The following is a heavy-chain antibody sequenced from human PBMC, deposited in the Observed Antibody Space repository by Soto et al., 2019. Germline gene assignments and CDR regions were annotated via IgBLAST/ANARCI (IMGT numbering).Heavy chain of an antibody. CDR1: GYTFTSYA. Sequence: ASVKVSCKASGYTFTSYAMHWVRQAPGQRLEWMGWINAGNGNTKYSQKFQGRVTITRDTSASTAYMELSSLRPEDTAVYYCARDLTIFGVVCFGYWGQGTLVTVSS. D-gene: IGHD3-3*01. CDR2: INAGNGNT. V-gene: IGHV1-3*01. CDR3: ARDLTIFGVVCFGY. J-gene: IGHJ4*02.